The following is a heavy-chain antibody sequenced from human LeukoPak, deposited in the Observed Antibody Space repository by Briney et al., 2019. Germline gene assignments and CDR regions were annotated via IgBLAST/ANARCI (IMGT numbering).Heavy chain of an antibody. CDR3: ATDLGGYISGGY. V-gene: IGHV1-24*01. Sequence: ASVKVSCKVSGYTLTELSMHWVRQAPGKGLEWMGGFDPEDGETIYAQKFRGRVTMTEDTSTDTAYMELSSLRSEDTAVYYCATDLGGYISGGYWGQGTLVTVSS. CDR1: GYTLTELS. J-gene: IGHJ4*02. D-gene: IGHD3-22*01. CDR2: FDPEDGET.